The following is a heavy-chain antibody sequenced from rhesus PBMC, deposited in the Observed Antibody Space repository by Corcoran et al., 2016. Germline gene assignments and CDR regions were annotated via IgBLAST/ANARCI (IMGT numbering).Heavy chain of an antibody. CDR1: GFTFSNYG. CDR3: AKDQSGYSDSFIDC. V-gene: IGHV3S5*01. J-gene: IGHJ4*01. Sequence: EVQLVETGGGLVQPGGSLKLSCAASGFTFSNYGMSWVRQAPGKGLEWVSAINSGGGSTFYADSVKGRFTISRDNSKNTLSLHMNSLRAEDTAVYYCAKDQSGYSDSFIDCWGQGVLVTVSP. CDR2: INSGGGST. D-gene: IGHD5-12*01.